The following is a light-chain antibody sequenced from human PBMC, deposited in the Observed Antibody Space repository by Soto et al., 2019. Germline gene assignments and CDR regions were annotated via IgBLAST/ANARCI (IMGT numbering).Light chain of an antibody. CDR3: QQYGNSPLFT. V-gene: IGKV3-20*01. CDR2: GAS. CDR1: QSVSGY. J-gene: IGKJ3*01. Sequence: EIVLTQSPGTLSLSPGESATLSCRASQSVSGYLAWYQQKPGQSPRLLIYGASNRATGIPTRFSGTGSGTDFTLTISRLEPDDFGVYYCQQYGNSPLFTFDPGTKVDRK.